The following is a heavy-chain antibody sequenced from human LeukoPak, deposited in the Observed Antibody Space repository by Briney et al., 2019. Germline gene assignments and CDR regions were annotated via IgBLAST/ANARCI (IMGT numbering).Heavy chain of an antibody. J-gene: IGHJ3*02. Sequence: GGSLRLSCAASGFTFSSYDMHWVRQATGKGLEWVSLIGSAGDTYYPGSVKGRFTISRENAKSSVYLQMNSLRAGDTAVYYCARGGESDAFDTWGQGTVVTVSS. CDR3: ARGGESDAFDT. CDR2: IGSAGDT. D-gene: IGHD3-16*01. V-gene: IGHV3-13*01. CDR1: GFTFSSYD.